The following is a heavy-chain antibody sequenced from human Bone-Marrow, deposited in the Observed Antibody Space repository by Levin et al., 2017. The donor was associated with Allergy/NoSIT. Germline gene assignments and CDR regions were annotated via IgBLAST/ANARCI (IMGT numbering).Heavy chain of an antibody. V-gene: IGHV4-61*10. Sequence: SETLSLTCTVSGGSVSDSKYYWSWFRQPAGEGLEWIGRIYSSGSINDNPSLRSRLTLSIDTSKNHFSMRLTSVTVADTAVYLCARDRARGPAATTVDYWGQGTRVTVSS. CDR1: GGSVSDSKYY. CDR2: IYSSGSI. CDR3: ARDRARGPAATTVDY. D-gene: IGHD2-2*01. J-gene: IGHJ4*02.